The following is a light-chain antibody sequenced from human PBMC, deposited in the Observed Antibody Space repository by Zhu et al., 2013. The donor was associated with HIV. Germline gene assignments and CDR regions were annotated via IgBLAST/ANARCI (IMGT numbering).Light chain of an antibody. V-gene: IGKV2D-29*02. CDR2: DVS. CDR1: QTLLDSDGKTY. J-gene: IGKJ1*01. CDR3: MQNTHWPWT. Sequence: DIVMTQTPLSLSVTPGQPASISCKSSQTLLDSDGKTYLYWYLQKPGQSPQLLISDVSTRFSGVPDRFSGSGSGTYFTLKISRVEAEDVGTYYCMQNTHWPWTFGQGTKVEIK.